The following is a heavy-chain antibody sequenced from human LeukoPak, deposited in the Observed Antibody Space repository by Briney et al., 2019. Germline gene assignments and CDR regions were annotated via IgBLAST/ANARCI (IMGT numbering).Heavy chain of an antibody. J-gene: IGHJ4*02. Sequence: QAGGSLRLSCAASGFTFSSYAMHWVRQAPGKGLEWVAVISYDGSNKYYADSVKGRFTISRDNSKNTLCLQMNSLRAEDTAVYYCAKERWDCSSTSCHIPAPEYGFDYWGQGTLVTVSS. D-gene: IGHD2-2*02. V-gene: IGHV3-30-3*01. CDR1: GFTFSSYA. CDR2: ISYDGSNK. CDR3: AKERWDCSSTSCHIPAPEYGFDY.